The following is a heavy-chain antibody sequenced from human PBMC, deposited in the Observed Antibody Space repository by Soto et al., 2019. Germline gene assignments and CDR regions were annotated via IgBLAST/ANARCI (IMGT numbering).Heavy chain of an antibody. Sequence: GGSLRLSCAASGFTFSRFVLHWVRQAPGKGLEWISYISSSGSTAYYASSVEGRFTISRDNANNSVYLQMDSLRAEDTALYYCTRAAWFPYLSFYWGQGALVTVSS. V-gene: IGHV3-48*03. D-gene: IGHD3-10*01. J-gene: IGHJ4*02. CDR1: GFTFSRFV. CDR3: TRAAWFPYLSFY. CDR2: ISSSGSTA.